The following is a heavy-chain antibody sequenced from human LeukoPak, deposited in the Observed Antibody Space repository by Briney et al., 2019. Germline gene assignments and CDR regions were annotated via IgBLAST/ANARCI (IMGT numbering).Heavy chain of an antibody. V-gene: IGHV1-46*03. J-gene: IGHJ2*01. Sequence: ASVKVSCKASGYTFTSYYMHWVRQAPGQGLEWMGIINPSGGSTSYAQKFQGRVTMTRDTSTSTVYMELSNLRSEDTAVYYCARETAGNWYFDLWGRGTLVTVSS. CDR1: GYTFTSYY. CDR3: ARETAGNWYFDL. CDR2: INPSGGST. D-gene: IGHD1-14*01.